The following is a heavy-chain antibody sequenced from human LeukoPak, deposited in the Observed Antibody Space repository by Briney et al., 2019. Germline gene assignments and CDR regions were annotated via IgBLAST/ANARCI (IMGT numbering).Heavy chain of an antibody. CDR2: FDPEDGET. CDR3: ATAVNCSSTSCYTRGFDY. Sequence: GASVKVSCKVSGYTLTELSMHWVRQAPGKGLEWMGGFDPEDGETIYAQKFQGRVTMTEDTSTDTAYMELSSLRSEDTAVYYCATAVNCSSTSCYTRGFDYWGQGTLVTVSS. V-gene: IGHV1-24*01. J-gene: IGHJ4*02. D-gene: IGHD2-2*02. CDR1: GYTLTELS.